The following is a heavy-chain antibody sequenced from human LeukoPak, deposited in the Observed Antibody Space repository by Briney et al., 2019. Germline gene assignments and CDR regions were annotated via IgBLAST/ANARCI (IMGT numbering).Heavy chain of an antibody. D-gene: IGHD2-15*01. Sequence: GGSLRLSCAASGFTFSSYAMHWVRQAPGKGLEWVAVISYDGRNEYHADSVKGRFTISRDNSKNTVYLQMNSLRPEDTAVYYCARSSVEVVAVNWFDPWGQGTLVTVSS. J-gene: IGHJ5*02. CDR2: ISYDGRNE. CDR1: GFTFSSYA. V-gene: IGHV3-30*04. CDR3: ARSSVEVVAVNWFDP.